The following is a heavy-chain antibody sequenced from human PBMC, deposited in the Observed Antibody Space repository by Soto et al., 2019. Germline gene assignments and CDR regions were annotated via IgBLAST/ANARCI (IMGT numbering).Heavy chain of an antibody. CDR1: GGSFSGYY. Sequence: SETLSLTCAVYGGSFSGYYWSWIRQPPGKGLEWIGEINHSGSTNYNPSLKSRVTISVDTSKNQFSLKLSSVTAADTAVYYCARRGIKWNGLLYFDSWGKGSLGSVSS. V-gene: IGHV4-34*01. CDR3: ARRGIKWNGLLYFDS. D-gene: IGHD1-20*01. CDR2: INHSGST. J-gene: IGHJ4*02.